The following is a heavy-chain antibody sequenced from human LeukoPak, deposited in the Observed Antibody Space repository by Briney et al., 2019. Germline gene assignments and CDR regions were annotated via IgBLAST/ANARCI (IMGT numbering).Heavy chain of an antibody. D-gene: IGHD6-13*01. CDR2: IIPIFGTA. CDR1: GGTFSSYA. CDR3: ARVTVSSSLNSPCDY. J-gene: IGHJ4*02. Sequence: GASVKVSCKASGGTFSSYAFSWVRQAPGQGLEWMGGIIPIFGTANYAQKFQGRVTITTDESTSTAYMELSSLRSEDTAVYYCARVTVSSSLNSPCDYWRQGTLVTVSS. V-gene: IGHV1-69*05.